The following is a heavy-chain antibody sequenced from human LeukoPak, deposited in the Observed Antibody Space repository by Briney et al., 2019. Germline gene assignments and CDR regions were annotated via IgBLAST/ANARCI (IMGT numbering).Heavy chain of an antibody. CDR1: GYTFTSYY. J-gene: IGHJ6*03. V-gene: IGHV1-46*03. Sequence: ASVKVSCKASGYTFTSYYMHWVRQAPGQGLERMGIINPSGGSTSYAQKFQGRVTMTRDTSTSTVYMELSSLRSEDTAVYYCARDKPGEGYDFWSGYYTHYYMDVWGKGTTVTVSS. D-gene: IGHD3-3*01. CDR2: INPSGGST. CDR3: ARDKPGEGYDFWSGYYTHYYMDV.